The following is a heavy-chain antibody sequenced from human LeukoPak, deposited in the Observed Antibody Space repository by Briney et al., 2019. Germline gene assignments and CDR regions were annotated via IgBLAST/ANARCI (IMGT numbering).Heavy chain of an antibody. CDR3: ARHLRLWQNWFDP. V-gene: IGHV5-51*01. J-gene: IGHJ5*02. D-gene: IGHD5-18*01. Sequence: GESLKIFCKGSGYSFTNYWIGWVRQMPGKGPEWMGIIYLGDSDTRYSPSFQGQVTISADKSISTAYLQWSSLKASDTAMYYCARHLRLWQNWFDPWGQGTLVTVSS. CDR2: IYLGDSDT. CDR1: GYSFTNYW.